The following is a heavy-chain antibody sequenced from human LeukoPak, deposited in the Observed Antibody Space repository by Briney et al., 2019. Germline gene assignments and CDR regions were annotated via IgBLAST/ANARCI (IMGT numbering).Heavy chain of an antibody. CDR2: ISSSGDTI. V-gene: IGHV3-48*03. Sequence: GGSLRLSCAASGFTFSSYEMNWVRQAPGKGLEWVSYISSSGDTIFYADSVKGRFTISRDSAKNSLYLQMNSLRAEDTAVYYCAREAYASGSFRTDYYYMDVWGKGTTVTISS. CDR1: GFTFSSYE. CDR3: AREAYASGSFRTDYYYMDV. D-gene: IGHD3-10*01. J-gene: IGHJ6*03.